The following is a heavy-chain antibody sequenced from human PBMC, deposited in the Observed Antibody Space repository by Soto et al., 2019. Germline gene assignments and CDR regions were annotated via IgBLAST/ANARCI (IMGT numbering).Heavy chain of an antibody. V-gene: IGHV4-39*01. CDR3: ARVMQLVNYYYYGMDV. CDR2: IYYSGST. D-gene: IGHD6-6*01. Sequence: SETLSLTCTVSGGSISSSSYYWGWIRQPPGKGLEWIGSIYYSGSTYYNPSLKSRVTISVDTSKNQFSLKLSSVTAADTAVYYCARVMQLVNYYYYGMDVWGQGTTVTVSS. CDR1: GGSISSSSYY. J-gene: IGHJ6*02.